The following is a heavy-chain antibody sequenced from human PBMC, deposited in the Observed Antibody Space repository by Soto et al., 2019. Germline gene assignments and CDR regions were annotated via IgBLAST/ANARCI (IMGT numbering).Heavy chain of an antibody. CDR3: ARKSGYDSFRPNDY. J-gene: IGHJ4*02. Sequence: SDTLSLTCAVYGGSFRGYSWSWIRQPPGKGLEWIGEINHSGSTNYNPSLKSRVTISVDTSKNQFSLKLSSVTAADTAVYYCARKSGYDSFRPNDYWGQGTLVTVS. CDR1: GGSFRGYS. D-gene: IGHD5-12*01. V-gene: IGHV4-34*01. CDR2: INHSGST.